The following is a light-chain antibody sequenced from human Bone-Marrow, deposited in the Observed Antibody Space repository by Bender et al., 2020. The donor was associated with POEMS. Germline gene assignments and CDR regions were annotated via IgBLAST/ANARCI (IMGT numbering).Light chain of an antibody. J-gene: IGLJ2*01. CDR1: ALPKQY. V-gene: IGLV3-25*03. CDR2: KDT. CDR3: QSADSSGTFRGV. Sequence: SYELTQPPSVSVSPGQTARITCFGDALPKQYSYWYQQKPGQAPILIIYKDTERPSGIPKRFSGSSSGTTVTLTISGVQAEDEADYYCQSADSSGTFRGVFGGGTKLTVL.